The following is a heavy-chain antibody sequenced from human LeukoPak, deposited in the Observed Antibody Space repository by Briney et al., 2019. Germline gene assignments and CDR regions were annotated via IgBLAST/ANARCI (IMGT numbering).Heavy chain of an antibody. CDR1: GFTFRSYA. V-gene: IGHV3-30-3*01. CDR2: ISNDGSNK. CDR3: ASEIAVVRGVPEQT. Sequence: GGSLRLSCADSGFTFRSYAMNWVRQAPGKGLEWVAVISNDGSNKYYADSVKGRFTISRDNSKNTLYLQMNSLRAEDTAVYYCASEIAVVRGVPEQTWGQGTLVTVSS. J-gene: IGHJ5*02. D-gene: IGHD3-10*01.